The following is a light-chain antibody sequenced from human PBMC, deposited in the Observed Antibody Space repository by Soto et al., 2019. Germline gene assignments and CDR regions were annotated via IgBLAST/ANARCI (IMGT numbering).Light chain of an antibody. CDR1: SSDIGAYNF. Sequence: QSVLTQPASVSGSPGQSITISCTGTSSDIGAYNFVSWYQQHPGKAPKLLIYDVSFRPSGVSDRFSGSKSGNAASLSISGLQSDDEADYYCSSYAGSSAVVFGGGTKLTVL. CDR3: SSYAGSSAVV. V-gene: IGLV2-14*03. J-gene: IGLJ2*01. CDR2: DVS.